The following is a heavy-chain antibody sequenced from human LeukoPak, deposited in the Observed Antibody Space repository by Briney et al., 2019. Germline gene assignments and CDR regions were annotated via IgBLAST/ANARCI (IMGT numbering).Heavy chain of an antibody. Sequence: GGSLRLSCAASGCTFSSYSMNWVRQAPGKGLEWVSSISSSSSYIYYADSVKGRFTISRDNAKNSLYLQLNSLRAEDTAVYFCARDMTGPNADWFDPWGQGTLVTVSS. V-gene: IGHV3-21*01. CDR2: ISSSSSYI. J-gene: IGHJ5*02. CDR3: ARDMTGPNADWFDP. D-gene: IGHD3-10*01. CDR1: GCTFSSYS.